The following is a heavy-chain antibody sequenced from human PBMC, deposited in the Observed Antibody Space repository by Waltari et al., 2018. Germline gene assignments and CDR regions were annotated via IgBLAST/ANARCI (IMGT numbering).Heavy chain of an antibody. D-gene: IGHD6-6*01. Sequence: EVQLVESGGGLVKPGGSLRLSCAASGFTFSSYSMNWVRQAPGKGLEWVSSISSSSSYIYYADSVKGRFTIASDNAKNSLYLQMNSLRAEDTAVYYCARVCPCIAARPGAFDIWGQGTMVTVSS. CDR1: GFTFSSYS. CDR2: ISSSSSYI. V-gene: IGHV3-21*01. CDR3: ARVCPCIAARPGAFDI. J-gene: IGHJ3*02.